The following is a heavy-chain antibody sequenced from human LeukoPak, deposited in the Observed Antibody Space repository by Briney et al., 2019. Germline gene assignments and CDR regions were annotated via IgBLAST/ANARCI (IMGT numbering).Heavy chain of an antibody. D-gene: IGHD3-10*01. CDR1: GFTFSSYG. CDR3: AKISGSGPPEGY. CDR2: ISYDGSNK. Sequence: PGGSLRLSCAASGFTFSSYGMHWVRQAPGKGLEWVAVISYDGSNKYYADSVKGRFTISRDNSKNTLYLQMNSLRAEDTAVYYCAKISGSGPPEGYWGQGTLVTVSS. V-gene: IGHV3-30*18. J-gene: IGHJ4*02.